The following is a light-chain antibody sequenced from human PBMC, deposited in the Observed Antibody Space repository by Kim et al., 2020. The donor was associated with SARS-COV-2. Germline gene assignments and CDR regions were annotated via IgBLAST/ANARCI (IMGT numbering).Light chain of an antibody. CDR3: QAWDSSTEV. J-gene: IGLJ1*01. CDR2: QDS. CDR1: KLGDKY. V-gene: IGLV3-1*01. Sequence: SSELTQPPSVSVSPAPTSSLTCSGDKLGDKYACWYQQKPGQSPVLVIYQDSKRPSGIPERFSGSNSGNTATLTISGTQTMDEADYYCQAWDSSTEVFGTGTKVTVL.